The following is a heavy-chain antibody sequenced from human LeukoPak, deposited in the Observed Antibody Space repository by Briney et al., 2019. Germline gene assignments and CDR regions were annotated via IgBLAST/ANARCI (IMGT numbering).Heavy chain of an antibody. CDR1: GGSISSSSYY. V-gene: IGHV4-39*01. D-gene: IGHD2-15*01. CDR2: IYYSGST. J-gene: IGHJ6*03. Sequence: SETLSLTCTVSGGSISSSSYYWGWIRQPPGKGLEWIGSIYYSGSTYYNPSLKSRVTISVDTSKNQFSLKLSSVTAADTAVYYSASQDETRDCSGGSCYSGGYYYYMDVWGKGTTVTVSS. CDR3: ASQDETRDCSGGSCYSGGYYYYMDV.